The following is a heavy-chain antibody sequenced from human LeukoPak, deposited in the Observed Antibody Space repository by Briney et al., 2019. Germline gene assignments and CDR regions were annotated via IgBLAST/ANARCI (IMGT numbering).Heavy chain of an antibody. J-gene: IGHJ4*02. D-gene: IGHD6-13*01. CDR3: AKDLPQDRIAAVFGYFDY. CDR2: ISYDGSNK. V-gene: IGHV3-30-3*01. Sequence: PGGSLRLSCAASGFTFSSYAMHWVRQAPGKGLEWVAVISYDGSNKYYADSVKGRFTISRDNSKNTLYLQMNSLRAEDTAVYYCAKDLPQDRIAAVFGYFDYWGQGTLVTVSS. CDR1: GFTFSSYA.